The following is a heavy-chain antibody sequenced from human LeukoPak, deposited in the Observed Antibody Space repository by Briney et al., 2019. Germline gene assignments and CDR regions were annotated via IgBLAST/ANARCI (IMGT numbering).Heavy chain of an antibody. D-gene: IGHD6-19*01. CDR1: GYTFTGYY. V-gene: IGHV1-2*02. CDR2: INPNSGGT. CDR3: PRVLCSGPDFYYLYYMIV. Sequence: ASVKVTCKASGYTFTGYYMHWVRQAPGQGLEWMGWINPNSGGTNYAQKFQGRVTMTRDTSISKAYMELRSLRSDDTGVYYCPRVLCSGPDFYYLYYMIVWGKGTTVTVSS. J-gene: IGHJ6*03.